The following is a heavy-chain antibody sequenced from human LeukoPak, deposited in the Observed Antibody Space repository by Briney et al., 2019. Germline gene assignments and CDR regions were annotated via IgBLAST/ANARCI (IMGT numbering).Heavy chain of an antibody. CDR2: ISSSGSYI. J-gene: IGHJ4*02. V-gene: IGHV3-21*01. CDR1: GFTFSSYS. D-gene: IGHD5-18*01. Sequence: PGGSLRLSCAASGFTFSSYSMNWVRQAPGKGLEWVSSISSSGSYIYYADSVKGRFTISRDNAKTSLYLQMNSLRAEDTAVYYCARDLSGIAGYTYGRGIDYWGQGTLVTVSS. CDR3: ARDLSGIAGYTYGRGIDY.